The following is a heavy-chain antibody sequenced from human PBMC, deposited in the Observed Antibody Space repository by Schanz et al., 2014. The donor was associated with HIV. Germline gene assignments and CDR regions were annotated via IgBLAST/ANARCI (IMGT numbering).Heavy chain of an antibody. CDR1: GGTFSSYA. CDR3: AREKFSTLTGYPQNAFDI. CDR2: IIPIFGTA. D-gene: IGHD3-9*01. V-gene: IGHV1-69*06. Sequence: QVQLVQSGTEVKKPGSSVQVSCKASGGTFSSYAISWVRQAPGQGLEWMGGIIPIFGTANSAQRFQGRVTITADKSTSTAYMELSSLRSEDTAVYYCAREKFSTLTGYPQNAFDIWGQGTMVTVSS. J-gene: IGHJ3*02.